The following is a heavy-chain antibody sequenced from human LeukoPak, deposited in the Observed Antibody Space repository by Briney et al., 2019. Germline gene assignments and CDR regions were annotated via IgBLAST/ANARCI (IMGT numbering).Heavy chain of an antibody. CDR2: ISYDGSKR. CDR1: GFTFSTYA. D-gene: IGHD3-10*01. V-gene: IGHV3-30-3*01. J-gene: IGHJ6*02. CDR3: ARKRGFGNYYYYGMDV. Sequence: GGSLRLSCAASGFTFSTYAIHWVRQAPGKGLEWVALISYDGSKRFYADSVQGRFTISRDDSKNTLYLRMNSLTTEDTAVYYCARKRGFGNYYYYGMDVWGQGTTVTVSS.